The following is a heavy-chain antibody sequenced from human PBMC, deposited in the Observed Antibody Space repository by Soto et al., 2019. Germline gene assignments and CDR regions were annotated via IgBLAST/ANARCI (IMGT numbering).Heavy chain of an antibody. CDR3: ALINRGGADAFDI. V-gene: IGHV2-70*01. CDR1: GFSLSTSGMC. J-gene: IGHJ3*02. Sequence: SGPTLVNPTQTLTLTCTFSGFSLSTSGMCVSWIRQPPGKALEWLALIDWDDDKYYSTSLKTRLTISKDTSKNQVVLTMTNMDPVDKATYYCALINRGGADAFDIWGQGTMVTVSS. D-gene: IGHD3-16*01. CDR2: IDWDDDK.